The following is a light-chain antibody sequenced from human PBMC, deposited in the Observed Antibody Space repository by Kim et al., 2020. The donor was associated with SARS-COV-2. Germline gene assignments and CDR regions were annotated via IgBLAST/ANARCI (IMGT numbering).Light chain of an antibody. Sequence: IQLTQSPSSLSASVGDRVTITCRASQGISSYLAWYQQKPGKAPELLIYAASTLQSGVPSRFSGSGSGTDFTLTISSLQPEDSATYYCQQVNSFPLTFGGGTKVDIK. CDR2: AAS. J-gene: IGKJ4*01. CDR3: QQVNSFPLT. CDR1: QGISSY. V-gene: IGKV1-9*01.